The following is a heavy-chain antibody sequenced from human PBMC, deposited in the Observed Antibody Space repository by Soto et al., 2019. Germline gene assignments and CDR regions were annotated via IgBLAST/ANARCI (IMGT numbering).Heavy chain of an antibody. CDR2: IIPILGIA. V-gene: IGHV1-69*02. J-gene: IGHJ4*02. CDR3: ARGPWYYYDSSGYPTDY. Sequence: SVKVSCKASGGTFSSYTISWVRQAPGQGLEWMGRIIPILGIANYAQKFQGRVTIAADKSTSTAYMELSSLRSEDTAVYYCARGPWYYYDSSGYPTDYWGQGTLVTVSS. D-gene: IGHD3-22*01. CDR1: GGTFSSYT.